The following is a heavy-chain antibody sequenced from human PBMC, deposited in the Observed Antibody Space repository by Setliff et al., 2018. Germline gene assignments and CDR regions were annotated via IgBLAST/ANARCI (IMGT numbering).Heavy chain of an antibody. V-gene: IGHV4-59*08. D-gene: IGHD3-10*01. CDR2: FYHSASS. J-gene: IGHJ6*03. Sequence: PSETLSLTCNVSGGSISSDYWAWIRQPPGKALEWIGYFYHSASSNYNPSLKGRVTMSADTSKKQLYLSLTSVSVADTAMCYCARSHYYASGNSHYYYMDVWGKGTAVTVSS. CDR3: ARSHYYASGNSHYYYMDV. CDR1: GGSISSDY.